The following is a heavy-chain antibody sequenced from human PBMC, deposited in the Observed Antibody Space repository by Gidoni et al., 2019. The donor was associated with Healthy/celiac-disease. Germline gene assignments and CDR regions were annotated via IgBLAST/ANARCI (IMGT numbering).Heavy chain of an antibody. D-gene: IGHD4-17*01. CDR2: ISSNGGST. Sequence: EVQLVESGGGLVHPGGSLRLSCAASGFTFSSYAMHWVRQAPGKGLEYVSAISSNGGSTYYANSVKGRFTISRDNSKNTLYLQMGSLRAEDMAVYYCARDWASGLRGTDAFDIWGQGTMVTVSS. J-gene: IGHJ3*02. CDR3: ARDWASGLRGTDAFDI. V-gene: IGHV3-64*01. CDR1: GFTFSSYA.